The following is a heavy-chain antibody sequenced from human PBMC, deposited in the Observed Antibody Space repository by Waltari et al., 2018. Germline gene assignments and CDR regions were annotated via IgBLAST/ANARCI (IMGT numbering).Heavy chain of an antibody. D-gene: IGHD3-10*01. CDR2: ISPYNNEP. V-gene: IGHV1-18*01. J-gene: IGHJ6*03. Sequence: AQLEQSGAELKMPGASVKVSCKSSGYTFSNYGLTWVRQSPGQGLEWMGWISPYNNEPQYTQKLQGRFTMTTDTLLNTAYMELRSLTSEDTAVYYCVGGDGGYFYYNMGVWGQGTTVTVSS. CDR1: GYTFSNYG. CDR3: VGGDGGYFYYNMGV.